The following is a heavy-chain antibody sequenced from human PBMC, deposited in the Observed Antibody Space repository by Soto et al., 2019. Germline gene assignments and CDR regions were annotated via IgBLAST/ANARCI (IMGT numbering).Heavy chain of an antibody. J-gene: IGHJ4*02. Sequence: EVQLVESGGGLVQPGGSLRLSCAASGFTFSTYWMNWVRQAPGKGLEWVANIKQDGSEKYYVDSVKGRFTISRDNAKNSLYLQMNRLRAEDQAVYSCASGGRPGGPFDYWGQGTLVTVSS. CDR1: GFTFSTYW. CDR2: IKQDGSEK. CDR3: ASGGRPGGPFDY. V-gene: IGHV3-7*01. D-gene: IGHD3-10*01.